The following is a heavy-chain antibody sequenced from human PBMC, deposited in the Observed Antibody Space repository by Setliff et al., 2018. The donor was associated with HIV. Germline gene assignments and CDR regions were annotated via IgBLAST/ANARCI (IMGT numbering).Heavy chain of an antibody. V-gene: IGHV3-48*04. Sequence: GESLKISCAASGFTFSDSYMNWVRQAPGGGLEWVSYISGGSTSIYYADSVKGRFSISRDNAKNSLYLQMNSLRAEDTAVYYCARVRIHQGPNEATVRNYHYMDVWGKGTTVTVSS. D-gene: IGHD4-17*01. CDR2: ISGGSTSI. CDR3: ARVRIHQGPNEATVRNYHYMDV. J-gene: IGHJ6*03. CDR1: GFTFSDSY.